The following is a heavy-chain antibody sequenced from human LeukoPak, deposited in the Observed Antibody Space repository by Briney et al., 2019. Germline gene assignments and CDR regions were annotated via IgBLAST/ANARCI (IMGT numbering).Heavy chain of an antibody. D-gene: IGHD3-22*01. CDR1: GVTFSNYA. CDR2: ISGRGDET. V-gene: IGHV3-23*01. CDR3: AKGGHYSFFDY. J-gene: IGHJ4*02. Sequence: PGGSLRLSCAVSGVTFSNYAMSWVRQAPGKGLGWVSTISGRGDETYYADSVKGRFTVSRDNSKSTLSVQMNSLRAEDTAVYYCAKGGHYSFFDYWGQGTLVTVSS.